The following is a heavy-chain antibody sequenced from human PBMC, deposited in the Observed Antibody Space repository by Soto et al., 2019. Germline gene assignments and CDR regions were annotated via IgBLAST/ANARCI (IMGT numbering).Heavy chain of an antibody. CDR2: IYTSGST. V-gene: IGHV4-4*07. D-gene: IGHD4-4*01. CDR3: ARDGDSNYPPPYYYYGMDV. CDR1: GGSISSYY. J-gene: IGHJ6*02. Sequence: QVQLQESGPGLVKPSETLSLTCTVSGGSISSYYWSWIRQPAGKGLEWIGRIYTSGSTNYNPSLKSRVTMSVDTSKNQFSLKLSSVTAADTAVYYCARDGDSNYPPPYYYYGMDVWGQGTTVTVSS.